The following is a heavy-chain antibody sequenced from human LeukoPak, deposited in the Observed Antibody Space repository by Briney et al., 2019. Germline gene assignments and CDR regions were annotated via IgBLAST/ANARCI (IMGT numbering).Heavy chain of an antibody. CDR3: ARVLLHGDYSAHWYFDL. D-gene: IGHD4-17*01. CDR1: GFTFSSYA. V-gene: IGHV3-13*01. Sequence: GGSLRLSCAASGFTFSSYAMSWVRQAPGKGLEWVSAIGTAGDTYYPGSVKGRFTISRENAKNSLYLQMNSLRAEDTAVYYCARVLLHGDYSAHWYFDLWGRGTLVTVSS. CDR2: IGTAGDT. J-gene: IGHJ2*01.